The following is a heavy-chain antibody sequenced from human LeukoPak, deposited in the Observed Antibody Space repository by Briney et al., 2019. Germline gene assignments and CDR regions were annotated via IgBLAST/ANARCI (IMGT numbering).Heavy chain of an antibody. Sequence: PSQTLSLTCTVSGGSISSGSYYWSWIRQPAGKGLEWIGRIYTSGSTNYNPSLKSRVTISVDTSKNQFSLKLSSVTAADTAAYYCARGRRSYGSGSFRVDPWGQGTLVTASS. CDR2: IYTSGST. V-gene: IGHV4-61*02. D-gene: IGHD3-10*01. CDR1: GGSISSGSYY. J-gene: IGHJ5*02. CDR3: ARGRRSYGSGSFRVDP.